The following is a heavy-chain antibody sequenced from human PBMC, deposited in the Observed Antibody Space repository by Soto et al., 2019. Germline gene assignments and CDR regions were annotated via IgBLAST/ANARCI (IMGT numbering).Heavy chain of an antibody. CDR3: ASDDILTGYHYYYGMDV. J-gene: IGHJ6*02. CDR1: GLSCTSSS. V-gene: IGHV1-58*01. Sequence: PVKGSCNASGLSCTSSSVPWVGQAREQRLEWIGWIVVGSGNTNYAQKFQERVTITRDMSTSTAYMELSSLRSEDTAVYYCASDDILTGYHYYYGMDVWGQGTTVTVSS. CDR2: IVVGSGNT. D-gene: IGHD3-9*01.